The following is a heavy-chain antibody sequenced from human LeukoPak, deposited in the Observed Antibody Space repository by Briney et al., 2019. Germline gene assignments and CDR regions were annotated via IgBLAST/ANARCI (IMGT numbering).Heavy chain of an antibody. D-gene: IGHD5-18*01. Sequence: ASVNVSXKASGYTFTGYYMHWVRQAPGQGLEWMGRVNPNSGGTNYAQKFQGRVTMTRDTSISTAYMELSRLRSDDTAVYYCARGPWIQLWQDYWGQGTLVTVSS. CDR2: VNPNSGGT. V-gene: IGHV1-2*06. CDR3: ARGPWIQLWQDY. CDR1: GYTFTGYY. J-gene: IGHJ4*02.